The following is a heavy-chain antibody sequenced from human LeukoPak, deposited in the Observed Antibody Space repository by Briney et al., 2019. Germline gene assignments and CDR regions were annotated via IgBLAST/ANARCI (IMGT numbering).Heavy chain of an antibody. CDR1: GGSISSYY. V-gene: IGHV4-59*04. J-gene: IGHJ3*02. CDR2: IYHSGST. D-gene: IGHD4-11*01. Sequence: SETLSLTCTVSGGSISSYYWSWIRQPPGKGLEWIGYIYHSGSTYYNPSLKSRVTISVDRSKNQFSLKLSSVTAADTAVYYCAGTTTDPRGDAFDIWGQGTMVTVSS. CDR3: AGTTTDPRGDAFDI.